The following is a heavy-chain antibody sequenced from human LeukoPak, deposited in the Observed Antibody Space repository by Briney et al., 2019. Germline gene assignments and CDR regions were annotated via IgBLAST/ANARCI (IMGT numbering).Heavy chain of an antibody. Sequence: GGSLRLSCVDSGFAFGTCAMSWVRQAPGKGLEWVSAIRGDGVVTYYADSVKGRFTISRDISRNTLYLQMNGLRAEDTAIYYCAKARGIYDNFGPDYWGQGTLVTVSS. CDR2: IRGDGVVT. D-gene: IGHD3-22*01. CDR1: GFAFGTCA. CDR3: AKARGIYDNFGPDY. V-gene: IGHV3-23*01. J-gene: IGHJ4*02.